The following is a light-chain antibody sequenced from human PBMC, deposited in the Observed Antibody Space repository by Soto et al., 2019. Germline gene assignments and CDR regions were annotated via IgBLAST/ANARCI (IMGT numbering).Light chain of an antibody. Sequence: QAVVTQEPSLTVSPGGPVTLTCASSTGAVTSDSYPNWFQQNPGQAPMTLIYSTDNKHPWTPARFSGSLLGGKAALTLSGAQPEDEAEYYCLLYCGSPKPWVFGGGTKLTVL. V-gene: IGLV7-43*01. CDR2: STD. J-gene: IGLJ3*02. CDR3: LLYCGSPKPWV. CDR1: TGAVTSDSY.